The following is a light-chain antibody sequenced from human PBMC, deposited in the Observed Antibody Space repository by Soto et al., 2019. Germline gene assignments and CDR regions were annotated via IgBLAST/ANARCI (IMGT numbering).Light chain of an antibody. J-gene: IGLJ1*01. CDR1: SSDVGGYNY. V-gene: IGLV2-8*01. Sequence: QSALTQPPSASGSPGQSVAISCTGTSSDVGGYNYVSWYQQHPGKAPKLMIYEVNKRPSGVPDRFSGSKSGNTASLTVSGLQAEGEADYYCSSYAGSSNVFGTGTKV. CDR3: SSYAGSSNV. CDR2: EVN.